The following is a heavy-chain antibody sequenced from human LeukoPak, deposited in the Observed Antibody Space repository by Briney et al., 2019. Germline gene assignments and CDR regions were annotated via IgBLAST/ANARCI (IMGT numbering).Heavy chain of an antibody. CDR3: ARVMSDGYNFGFDY. CDR1: GYSISSGYY. V-gene: IGHV4-38-2*02. Sequence: SETLSLTCTVSGYSISSGYYWGWIRQPPGKGLEWIGSIYHSGSTYYNPSLMSRVTISVDTSKNQFSLKLSSVTAADTAVYYCARVMSDGYNFGFDYWGQGTLVTVSS. CDR2: IYHSGST. J-gene: IGHJ4*02. D-gene: IGHD5-24*01.